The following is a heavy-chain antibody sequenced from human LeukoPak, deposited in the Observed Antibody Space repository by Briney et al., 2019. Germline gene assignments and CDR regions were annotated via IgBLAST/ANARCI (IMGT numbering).Heavy chain of an antibody. V-gene: IGHV1-2*02. CDR3: ARGDSSGYYYALFDY. J-gene: IGHJ4*02. Sequence: ASVKVSCKASGYTFTGYYMHWVRQAPGQGLGWMGWINPNSGGTNYAQKFQGRVTMTRDTSISTAYMELSRLRSDDTAVYYCARGDSSGYYYALFDYWGQGTLVTVSS. D-gene: IGHD3-22*01. CDR1: GYTFTGYY. CDR2: INPNSGGT.